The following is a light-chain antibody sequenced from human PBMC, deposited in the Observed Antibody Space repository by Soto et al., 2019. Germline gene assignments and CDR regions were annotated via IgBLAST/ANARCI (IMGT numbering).Light chain of an antibody. Sequence: EIVMTQSPATLSVSPGERATLSCRASQSVSSNLAWYQQKPGQAPRLLIYGASTRATGIPARLSGSGSGTEFTLTISSLQSEDFAVYYCQQYNNWPLTFGGGT. CDR2: GAS. CDR3: QQYNNWPLT. CDR1: QSVSSN. V-gene: IGKV3-15*01. J-gene: IGKJ4*01.